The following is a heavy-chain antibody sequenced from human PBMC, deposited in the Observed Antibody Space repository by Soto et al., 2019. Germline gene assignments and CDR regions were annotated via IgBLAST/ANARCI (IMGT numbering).Heavy chain of an antibody. D-gene: IGHD6-19*01. V-gene: IGHV3-21*01. CDR2: ISSTSRYI. CDR3: ARGLSSGWFDY. J-gene: IGHJ5*01. CDR1: GFTFSNYS. Sequence: GGSLRLSCVASGFTFSNYSMNWVRQAPGKGLEWVSSISSTSRYIYYADSVKGRFTISRDNAKKSLYLQMNSLRVEDTAVYYCARGLSSGWFDYWGQGTLVTVSS.